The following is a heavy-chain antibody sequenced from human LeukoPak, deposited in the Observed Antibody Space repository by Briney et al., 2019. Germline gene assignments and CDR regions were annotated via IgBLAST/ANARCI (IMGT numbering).Heavy chain of an antibody. CDR3: ATGILGANGAFDI. D-gene: IGHD1-26*01. Sequence: GGSLRLSCAASGLTFGGYSMNWVRQAPGKGRDWVSYISSVSSSVHYADSVKGRFTISRDDAKNSLYLQMNSLRDEDTAVYYCATGILGANGAFDIWGQGTMVTVSS. V-gene: IGHV3-48*02. CDR2: ISSVSSSV. J-gene: IGHJ3*02. CDR1: GLTFGGYS.